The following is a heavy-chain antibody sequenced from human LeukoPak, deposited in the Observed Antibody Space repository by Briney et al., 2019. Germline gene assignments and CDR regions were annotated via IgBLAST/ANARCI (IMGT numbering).Heavy chain of an antibody. Sequence: SSETLSLTCAVYGGSFSGHYWTWIRQPPGKGLEWIGEINHSGSTTYNPSLNNRVTISVDTSKNQFSLKMSSVTAADTAVYYCVRPRYGSGSLDSWGQGTLVTVSS. V-gene: IGHV4-34*01. CDR1: GGSFSGHY. D-gene: IGHD3-10*01. CDR3: VRPRYGSGSLDS. CDR2: INHSGST. J-gene: IGHJ4*02.